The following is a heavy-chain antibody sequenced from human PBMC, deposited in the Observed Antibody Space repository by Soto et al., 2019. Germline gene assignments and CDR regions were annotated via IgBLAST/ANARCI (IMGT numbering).Heavy chain of an antibody. CDR2: ISYDGNNK. CDR1: GFTFSNYA. D-gene: IGHD3-22*01. V-gene: IGHV3-30-3*01. Sequence: QVQLVESGGGVVQPGRSLRLSCAASGFTFSNYAMHWVRQAPGKGLEWVAVISYDGNNKYYADSVKGRFTISRDNSRNTLYLLMNTLRAEDTAVYYCARDKFSGGYYYFDYWGQGTLVTVSS. CDR3: ARDKFSGGYYYFDY. J-gene: IGHJ4*02.